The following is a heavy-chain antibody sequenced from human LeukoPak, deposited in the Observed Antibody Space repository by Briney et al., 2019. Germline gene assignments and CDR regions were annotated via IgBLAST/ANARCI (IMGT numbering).Heavy chain of an antibody. CDR2: MNPNRGNT. V-gene: IGHV1-8*03. CDR1: GYTFTSYD. D-gene: IGHD3-10*02. Sequence: ASVKLSCKASGYTFTSYDINWVRQATGQGLEWMGWMNPNRGNTGYAQKFQGRVTITRNTSISTAYMELSSRRSEDTAVYYCARARIGRVESYVRPFDYWGQGTLVTVSS. CDR3: ARARIGRVESYVRPFDY. J-gene: IGHJ4*02.